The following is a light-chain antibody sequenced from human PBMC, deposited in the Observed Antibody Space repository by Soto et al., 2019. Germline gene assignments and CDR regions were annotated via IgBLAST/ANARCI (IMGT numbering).Light chain of an antibody. J-gene: IGLJ2*01. CDR1: SSDVGAYDS. CDR3: SSYTTSSTLE. Sequence: QLVLTQPASVSGSPGQSIAISCTGTSSDVGAYDSVSWYQQHPGKAPKVMIYDVSHRPSGVSNRFSGSKSGNTASLTISGLQAEDEADYYCSSYTTSSTLEFGGGTKLTVL. V-gene: IGLV2-14*01. CDR2: DVS.